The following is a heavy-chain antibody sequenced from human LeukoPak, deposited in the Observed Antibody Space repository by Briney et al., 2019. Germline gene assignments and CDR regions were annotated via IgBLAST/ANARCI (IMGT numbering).Heavy chain of an antibody. V-gene: IGHV3-23*01. CDR2: ITGSGGST. Sequence: GGSLRLSCAASGFTFSSYAMSWVRQAPGKGLEWVSAITGSGGSTYYADSVKGRFTISRDNAKNSLYLQMNSLRAEDTAVYYCARDDSVASRPGWFDPWGQGTLVTVSS. CDR1: GFTFSSYA. CDR3: ARDDSVASRPGWFDP. J-gene: IGHJ5*02. D-gene: IGHD6-6*01.